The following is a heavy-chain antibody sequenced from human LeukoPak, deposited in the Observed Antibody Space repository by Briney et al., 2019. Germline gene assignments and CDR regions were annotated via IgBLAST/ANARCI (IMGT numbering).Heavy chain of an antibody. CDR1: GCTFSSYA. V-gene: IGHV1-69*05. CDR2: IIPIFGTA. Sequence: ASVKVSCKASGCTFSSYAISWVRQAPGQGLEWMGRIIPIFGTANYAQKFQGRVTITTDESTSTAYMELSSLRSEDTAVYYCARDGYNYQGFDYGGQGTLVTVSS. CDR3: ARDGYNYQGFDY. D-gene: IGHD5-24*01. J-gene: IGHJ4*02.